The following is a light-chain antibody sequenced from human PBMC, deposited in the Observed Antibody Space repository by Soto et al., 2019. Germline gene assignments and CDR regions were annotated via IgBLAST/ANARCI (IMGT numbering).Light chain of an antibody. CDR1: TSDVGGYNY. CDR2: EVS. CDR3: GSYATSSYV. J-gene: IGLJ1*01. Sequence: QSALTQPASVSGSPGQSITISCTGTTSDVGGYNYVSWYQQHPGKAPKLMIYEVSNRPSGISNRFSGSKSGNTASLTISGLQAEDEADYYCGSYATSSYVFGTGTKVTAL. V-gene: IGLV2-14*01.